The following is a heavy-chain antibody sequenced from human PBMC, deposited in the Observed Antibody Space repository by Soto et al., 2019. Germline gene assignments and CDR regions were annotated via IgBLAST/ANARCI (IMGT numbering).Heavy chain of an antibody. V-gene: IGHV3-48*01. CDR2: ISSSSFTI. CDR1: GFSFSGYC. Sequence: GGSLRLSCAASGFSFSGYCMYWVRQAPGRGLEWVSYISSSSFTIHYADSVEGRFAISRDNAKNSLYLQMNSLRAKDTAVYYCARDSSSWYYFDYWGQGTLVTVSS. J-gene: IGHJ4*02. CDR3: ARDSSSWYYFDY. D-gene: IGHD6-13*01.